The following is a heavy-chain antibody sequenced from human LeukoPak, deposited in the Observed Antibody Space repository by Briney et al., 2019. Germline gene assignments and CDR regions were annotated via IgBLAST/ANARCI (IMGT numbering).Heavy chain of an antibody. Sequence: VASVKVSCKASGYTFTGYYMHWVRQAPGQGLEWMGWINPNSGGTNYAQKFQGRVTMTRDTSISTAYMELSRLRSDDTAVYYCARGYDSLGYYIDYWGQGTLVTVSS. V-gene: IGHV1-2*02. D-gene: IGHD3-22*01. CDR1: GYTFTGYY. J-gene: IGHJ4*02. CDR3: ARGYDSLGYYIDY. CDR2: INPNSGGT.